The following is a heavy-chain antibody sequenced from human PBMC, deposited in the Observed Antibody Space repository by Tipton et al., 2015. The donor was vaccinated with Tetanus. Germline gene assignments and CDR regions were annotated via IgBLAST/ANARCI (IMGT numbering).Heavy chain of an antibody. CDR1: GGSISRGGYY. Sequence: TLSLTCTVSGGSISRGGYYWSWIRQHPGKGLEWIGYIYYSGSTYYNPSLKSRVTISVDTSKNQFSLKLSSVTAADTAVYYCARALRHNPRFGEFFPYWYFDLWGRGTLVTVSS. CDR2: IYYSGST. D-gene: IGHD3-10*01. V-gene: IGHV4-31*03. J-gene: IGHJ2*01. CDR3: ARALRHNPRFGEFFPYWYFDL.